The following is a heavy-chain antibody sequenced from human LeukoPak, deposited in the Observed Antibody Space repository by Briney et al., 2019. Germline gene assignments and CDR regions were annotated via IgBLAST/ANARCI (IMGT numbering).Heavy chain of an antibody. J-gene: IGHJ4*02. CDR1: GFTFDDYG. D-gene: IGHD3-22*01. CDR3: ARSQARYDTNQYYFDD. Sequence: PGRSLRLSCAASGFTFDDYGMSWVRQVPGKGLEWVSYINWNGNRTSYADSVRGRLTISTDNAKNSLYLRINRLRPEEPALYYCARSQARYDTNQYYFDDWGQGTLVTVSS. CDR2: INWNGNRT. V-gene: IGHV3-20*04.